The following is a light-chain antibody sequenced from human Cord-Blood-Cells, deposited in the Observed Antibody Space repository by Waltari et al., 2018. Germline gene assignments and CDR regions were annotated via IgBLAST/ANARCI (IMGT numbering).Light chain of an antibody. J-gene: IGLJ3*02. Sequence: QAVLTQPSSLSASPGASASLTCTLRSGINVGTYRIYWYQQKPGSPPHDLLRYKSDSDKQQGSGVPSRFSGSKDAPANAGILLISGLQSEDEADYYCMIWHSSAWVFGGGTKLTVL. CDR3: MIWHSSAWV. CDR1: SGINVGTYR. CDR2: YKSDSDK. V-gene: IGLV5-45*02.